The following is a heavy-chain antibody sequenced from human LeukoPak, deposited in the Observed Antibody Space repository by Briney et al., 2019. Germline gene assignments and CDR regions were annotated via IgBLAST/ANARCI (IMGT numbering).Heavy chain of an antibody. CDR2: ISAYNGNT. V-gene: IGHV1-18*01. CDR1: GYTLTSYG. J-gene: IGHJ4*02. CDR3: ARVRGMEGYSSGWRPKRGYFDY. D-gene: IGHD6-19*01. Sequence: ASVKVSCKASGYTLTSYGISWVRQAPGQGLEWMGWISAYNGNTNYAQKLQGRATMTTDTPTSTAYMELRSLRSDDTAVYYCARVRGMEGYSSGWRPKRGYFDYWGQGTLVTVSS.